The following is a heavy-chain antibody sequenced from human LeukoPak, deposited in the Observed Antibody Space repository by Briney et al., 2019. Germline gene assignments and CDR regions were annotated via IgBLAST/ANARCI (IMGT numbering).Heavy chain of an antibody. D-gene: IGHD3-22*01. CDR3: AKDQNYYDSSGYYNWFDP. Sequence: GGSLRLSCAASGFTFSSYAMSWVRQAPGKGLEWISAVSGSGDRTYYADSVKGRFTISRDNSKNTLYLQMNSLRAEDTAVYYCAKDQNYYDSSGYYNWFDPWGQGTPVTVSS. J-gene: IGHJ5*02. CDR2: VSGSGDRT. V-gene: IGHV3-23*01. CDR1: GFTFSSYA.